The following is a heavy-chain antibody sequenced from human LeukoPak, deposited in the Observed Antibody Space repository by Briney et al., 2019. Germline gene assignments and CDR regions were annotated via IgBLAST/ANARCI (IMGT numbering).Heavy chain of an antibody. Sequence: GGSLRLSCAASGFTFDDYAMHWVRQAPGKGLEWVSGISWNSGSIGYADSVKGRFTISRDNAKNSLYLQMNSLRAEDTALYYCAKSLRFLERLFPHDAFDIWGQGTMVTVSS. CDR2: ISWNSGSI. V-gene: IGHV3-9*01. CDR1: GFTFDDYA. D-gene: IGHD3-3*01. CDR3: AKSLRFLERLFPHDAFDI. J-gene: IGHJ3*02.